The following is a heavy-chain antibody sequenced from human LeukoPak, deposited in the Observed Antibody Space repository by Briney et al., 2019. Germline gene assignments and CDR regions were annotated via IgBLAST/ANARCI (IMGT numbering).Heavy chain of an antibody. CDR3: ASGPNYYGSGSYYIAPSLDY. V-gene: IGHV1-69*04. J-gene: IGHJ4*02. CDR2: IIPILGIA. CDR1: GGTFSSYA. Sequence: SVKVSCKASGGTFSSYAISWVRQAPGQGLEWMGRIIPILGIANYAQKFQGRVTITADKPTSTAYMELSSLRSEDTAVYYCASGPNYYGSGSYYIAPSLDYWGQGTLVTVSS. D-gene: IGHD3-10*01.